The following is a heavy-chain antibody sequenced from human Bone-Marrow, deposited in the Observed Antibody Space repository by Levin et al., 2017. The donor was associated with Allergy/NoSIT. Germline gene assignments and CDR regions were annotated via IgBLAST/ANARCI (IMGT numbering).Heavy chain of an antibody. D-gene: IGHD2/OR15-2a*01. CDR1: GFTFSDAW. CDR3: TGEVLPPTAEIDF. CDR2: IKSKTHGGTT. Sequence: SCAASGFTFSDAWMSWVRQAPGKGLEWVGRIKSKTHGGTTDYAAPVKGRFTISRDDSISTLYLHVNSLKTEDTAVYYCTGEVLPPTAEIDFWGQGTLVTVSS. J-gene: IGHJ4*02. V-gene: IGHV3-15*01.